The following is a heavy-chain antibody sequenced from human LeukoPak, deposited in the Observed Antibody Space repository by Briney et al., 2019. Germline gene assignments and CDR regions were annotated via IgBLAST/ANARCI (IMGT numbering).Heavy chain of an antibody. V-gene: IGHV5-51*01. Sequence: GESLKISCNGSGYSFTSYWIGWVRQMPGKGLEWMGIIYPGDSDTRYSPSFQGQVTISADKSISTAYLQWSSLKASDTAMYYCAMCGGDCYPSYYFDYWGQGTLVTVSS. CDR2: IYPGDSDT. CDR1: GYSFTSYW. D-gene: IGHD2-21*02. J-gene: IGHJ4*02. CDR3: AMCGGDCYPSYYFDY.